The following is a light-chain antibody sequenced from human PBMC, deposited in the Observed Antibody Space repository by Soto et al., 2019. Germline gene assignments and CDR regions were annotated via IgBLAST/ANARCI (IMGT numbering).Light chain of an antibody. J-gene: IGKJ1*01. CDR3: QQRSNTWT. V-gene: IGKV3-11*01. Sequence: EIVLTQSPATLSLSPGERATVSCRASQSVSSYLAWYQQKPGQAPRLLIYDASNRATGIPARFSGSGSGTDFTLTISSLEPEDFAVYYCQQRSNTWTFGQGTKVDIK. CDR1: QSVSSY. CDR2: DAS.